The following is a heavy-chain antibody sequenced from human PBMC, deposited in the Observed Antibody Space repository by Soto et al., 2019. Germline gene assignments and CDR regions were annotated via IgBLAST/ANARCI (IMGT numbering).Heavy chain of an antibody. D-gene: IGHD3-9*01. J-gene: IGHJ4*02. Sequence: GSLTLSCAGSGFIFRNYWMHSVRQAPGKGLIWVSRINDYGDRINYADSVEGRFTILRDDAKSELYLQMSNLRAVDTAVYYWTRGGLGSFDYWGQGALVTVSS. CDR2: INDYGDRI. CDR3: TRGGLGSFDY. V-gene: IGHV3-74*01. CDR1: GFIFRNYW.